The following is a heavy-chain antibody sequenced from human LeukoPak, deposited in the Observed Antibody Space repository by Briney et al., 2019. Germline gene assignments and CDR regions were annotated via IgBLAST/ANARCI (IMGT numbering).Heavy chain of an antibody. D-gene: IGHD2-15*01. CDR2: ISSSGSGGNT. Sequence: GGSLRLSCAASGVTLSSYAMSWARQAPGKGLEWVSGISSSGSGGNTYYAGSVKGRFTISRDNSKNTLYLQMNSLRAEDTAVYYCAKDMEGYCSGGSCPIHSWGQGTLVTVSS. CDR1: GVTLSSYA. V-gene: IGHV3-23*01. CDR3: AKDMEGYCSGGSCPIHS. J-gene: IGHJ4*02.